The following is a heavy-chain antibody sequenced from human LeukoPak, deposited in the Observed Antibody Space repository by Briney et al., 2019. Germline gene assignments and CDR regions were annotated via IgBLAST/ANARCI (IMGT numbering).Heavy chain of an antibody. D-gene: IGHD2-2*01. Sequence: PSETLSLTCTVSGGSISSGSYYWSWIRQPAGKGLEWIGRIYTSGSTNYNPSLESRVTISVDTSKNQFSLKLSSVTAADTAVYYCASATYCSSTSCYQEYYYGMDVWGQGTTVTVSS. CDR3: ASATYCSSTSCYQEYYYGMDV. J-gene: IGHJ6*02. V-gene: IGHV4-61*02. CDR1: GGSISSGSYY. CDR2: IYTSGST.